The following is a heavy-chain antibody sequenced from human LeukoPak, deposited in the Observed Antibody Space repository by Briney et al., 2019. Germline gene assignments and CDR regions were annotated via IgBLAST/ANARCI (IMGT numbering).Heavy chain of an antibody. CDR3: ARVREYNYVYDAFDI. CDR1: GGSISSSYYY. CDR2: IFYSGST. Sequence: SETLSLTCTVSGGSISSSYYYWGWIRQPPGKGLEWIGSIFYSGSTYYNPSLKSRVTISVDTSKNQFSLKLSSVTAADTAVYYCARVREYNYVYDAFDIWGQGTMVTVSS. J-gene: IGHJ3*02. D-gene: IGHD5-18*01. V-gene: IGHV4-39*07.